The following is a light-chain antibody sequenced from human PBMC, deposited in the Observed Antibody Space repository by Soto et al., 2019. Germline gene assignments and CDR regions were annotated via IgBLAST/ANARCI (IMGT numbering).Light chain of an antibody. Sequence: EIVLTQFPATLSLSPGDRATLSCRASQSVGIYLAWYQQKPGQAPRLLIYDASNRATGIPARFSGSGSGTDFTLTIHSLEPEEFAVYVCQHRSNSPPMWTFGQGTKVEIK. CDR1: QSVGIY. CDR3: QHRSNSPPMWT. V-gene: IGKV3-11*01. J-gene: IGKJ1*01. CDR2: DAS.